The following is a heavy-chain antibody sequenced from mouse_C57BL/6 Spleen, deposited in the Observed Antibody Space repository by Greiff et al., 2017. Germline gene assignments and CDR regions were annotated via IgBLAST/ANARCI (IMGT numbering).Heavy chain of an antibody. D-gene: IGHD1-1*02. CDR2: INPSNGGT. CDR3: ARSGYYDYYAMDY. Sequence: VQLQQPGTELVKPGASVKLSCKASGYTFTSYWMHWVKQRPGQGLEWIGNINPSNGGTNYNEKFKSKATLTVDKSSSTPYMQRSSLTSEDSAVYDCARSGYYDYYAMDYWGQGTSVTVSS. V-gene: IGHV1-53*01. CDR1: GYTFTSYW. J-gene: IGHJ4*01.